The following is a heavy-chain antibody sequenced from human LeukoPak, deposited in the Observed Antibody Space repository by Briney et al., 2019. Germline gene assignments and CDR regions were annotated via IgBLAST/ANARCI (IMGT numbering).Heavy chain of an antibody. V-gene: IGHV3-66*01. J-gene: IGHJ3*02. CDR3: TRDEGLVAGIWRAYDI. CDR2: IYSGGST. D-gene: IGHD6-19*01. CDR1: GFTVSSNY. Sequence: PGGSLRLSCAASGFTVSSNYMSWVRQAPGKGLEWVSVIYSGGSTYYADSVKGRFTISRDNSKNTLYLQMNSLRAEDTAVYYCTRDEGLVAGIWRAYDIWGQGTMVTVSS.